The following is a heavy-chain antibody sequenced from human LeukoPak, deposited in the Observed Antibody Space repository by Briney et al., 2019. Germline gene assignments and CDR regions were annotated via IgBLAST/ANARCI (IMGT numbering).Heavy chain of an antibody. CDR3: ARQSITPSDWLDP. D-gene: IGHD3-3*01. CDR1: GVSISDGHYY. CDR2: MYYSGAT. V-gene: IGHV4-39*01. Sequence: SETLSLTCTVSGVSISDGHYYWGWIRQTPGKGLEWIASMYYSGATYYHPSLKSRVTISVNTSTNQLSLKLSSVTAADTAVYYCARQSITPSDWLDPWGQGSLVIVSS. J-gene: IGHJ5*02.